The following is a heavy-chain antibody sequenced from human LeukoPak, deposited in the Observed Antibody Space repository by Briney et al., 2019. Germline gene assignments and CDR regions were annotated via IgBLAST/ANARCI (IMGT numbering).Heavy chain of an antibody. CDR3: AREGVVKGTDV. V-gene: IGHV1-2*02. J-gene: IGHJ6*02. Sequence: ASVKVSCKASGYTFAGYYMHWVRQAPGQGLEWMGWINPDTGGTNYAQKFQGRVTMTRDTSISTAYMELSGLRSDDTAVYYCAREGVVKGTDVWGQGTTVTVSS. CDR1: GYTFAGYY. CDR2: INPDTGGT.